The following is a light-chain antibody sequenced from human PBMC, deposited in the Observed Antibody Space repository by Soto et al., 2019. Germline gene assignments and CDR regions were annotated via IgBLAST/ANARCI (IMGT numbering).Light chain of an antibody. CDR2: GAS. V-gene: IGKV3-20*01. Sequence: EIVMTQSPATLSVSPGGRATLSCRASQSISDTLAWYQQKPGQAPRLLIYGASSRATGIPDRFSGSGSGTDFTLTISRLEPEDFAVYYCQHHDSSPTWTFGQGTKVDIK. CDR1: QSISDT. J-gene: IGKJ1*01. CDR3: QHHDSSPTWT.